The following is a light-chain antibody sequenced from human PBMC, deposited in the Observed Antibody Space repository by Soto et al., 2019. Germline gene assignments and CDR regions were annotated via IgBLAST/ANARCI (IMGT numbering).Light chain of an antibody. Sequence: DIQLTQSPSFVSASVGERVTITCRANQDIGRYLAWYQQKPGEAPKLLISAASTLQSGVPSRFSGSGSGTEVTFTISYLLPEDFATYYCQQFYSYSSFGQGTRLETK. CDR2: AAS. J-gene: IGKJ5*01. CDR1: QDIGRY. CDR3: QQFYSYSS. V-gene: IGKV1-9*01.